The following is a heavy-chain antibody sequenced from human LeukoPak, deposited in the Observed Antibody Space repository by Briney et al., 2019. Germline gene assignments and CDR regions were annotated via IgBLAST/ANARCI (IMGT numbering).Heavy chain of an antibody. CDR1: GGSISSSSYY. D-gene: IGHD5-24*01. CDR2: IYYSGST. Sequence: SETLSLTCTVSGGSISSSSYYWGWIRQPPGKGLEWIGSIYYSGSTYYNPSLKSRVTISVDTSKNQFSLKLSSVTAADTAVYYCANSGRDGYNVDAFDIWGQGTMVTVSS. V-gene: IGHV4-39*01. J-gene: IGHJ3*02. CDR3: ANSGRDGYNVDAFDI.